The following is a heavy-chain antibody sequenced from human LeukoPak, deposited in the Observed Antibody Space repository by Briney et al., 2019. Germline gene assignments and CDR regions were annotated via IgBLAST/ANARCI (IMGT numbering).Heavy chain of an antibody. V-gene: IGHV3-23*01. CDR3: AKELRMYYYDGKNFQH. J-gene: IGHJ1*01. CDR1: GFTFSSYA. CDR2: ISGSGGST. Sequence: GGSLRLSCAASGFTFSSYAMSWVRQAPGKGLEWVSAISGSGGSTYYADSVKGRFTISRDNSKNTLYLQMNSLRAEDTAVYYCAKELRMYYYDGKNFQHWGQGTLVTVSS. D-gene: IGHD3-22*01.